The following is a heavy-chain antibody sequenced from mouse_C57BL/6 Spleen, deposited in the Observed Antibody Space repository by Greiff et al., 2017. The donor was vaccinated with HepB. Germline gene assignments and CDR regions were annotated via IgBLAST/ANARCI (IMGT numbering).Heavy chain of an antibody. CDR1: GYTFTDYY. J-gene: IGHJ1*03. CDR2: IYPGSGNT. Sequence: VQLQESGAELVRPGASVKLSCKASGYTFTDYYINWVKQRPGQGLEWIARIYPGSGNTYYNEKFKGKATLTAEKSSSTAYMQLSSLTSEDSAVYFCARTHGSHWYFDVWGTGTTVTVSS. D-gene: IGHD1-1*01. CDR3: ARTHGSHWYFDV. V-gene: IGHV1-76*01.